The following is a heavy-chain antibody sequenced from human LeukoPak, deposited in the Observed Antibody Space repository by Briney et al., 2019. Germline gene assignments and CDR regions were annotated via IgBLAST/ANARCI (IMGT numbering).Heavy chain of an antibody. CDR3: ARDSHKYSSSFDY. CDR1: GGTFSSYA. D-gene: IGHD6-6*01. CDR2: IIPIFGTA. J-gene: IGHJ4*02. V-gene: IGHV1-69*13. Sequence: SVKVSCKASGGTFSSYAISWVRQAPGQGLECMGGIIPIFGTANYAQKFQGRVTITADESTSTAYMELSSLRSEDTAVYYCARDSHKYSSSFDYWGQGTLVTVSS.